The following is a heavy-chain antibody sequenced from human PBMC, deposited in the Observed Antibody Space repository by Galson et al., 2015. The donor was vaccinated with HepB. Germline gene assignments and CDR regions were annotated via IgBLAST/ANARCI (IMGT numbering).Heavy chain of an antibody. CDR3: AKGDGYNVVYYGMDV. D-gene: IGHD5-24*01. J-gene: IGHJ6*02. Sequence: SLRLSCAASGFTVSSNYMSWVRQAPGKGLEWVSVIYSGGSTYYADSVKGRFTISRHNSKNTLYLQMNSLRAEDTAVYHCAKGDGYNVVYYGMDVWGRGTTVTVSS. CDR1: GFTVSSNY. V-gene: IGHV3-53*04. CDR2: IYSGGST.